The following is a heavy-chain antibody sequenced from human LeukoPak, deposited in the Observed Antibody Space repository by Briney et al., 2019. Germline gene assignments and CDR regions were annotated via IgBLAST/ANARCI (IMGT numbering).Heavy chain of an antibody. CDR1: GFTFSNYG. J-gene: IGHJ3*02. CDR2: IWYDGSKK. Sequence: GGSLRLSCAASGFTFSNYGMHWVRQAPGKGLEWGAVIWYDGSKKYYADSVKGRFTISRDNSKNTLYRQMKRRRAEDTAVYYCARFGSVDAFDIWGQGTMVAVSS. D-gene: IGHD2-15*01. CDR3: ARFGSVDAFDI. V-gene: IGHV3-33*01.